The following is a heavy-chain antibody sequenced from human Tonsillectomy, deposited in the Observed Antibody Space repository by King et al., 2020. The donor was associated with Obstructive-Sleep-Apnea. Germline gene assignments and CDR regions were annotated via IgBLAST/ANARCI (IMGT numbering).Heavy chain of an antibody. J-gene: IGHJ4*02. D-gene: IGHD3-10*01. CDR2: ISAYNGNT. CDR3: ARRIVTSFTMVRGVVDY. Sequence: VQLVESGAEVKKPGASVKVSCKASGYTFTSYGISWVRQAPGQGLEWMGWISAYNGNTNYAQKLQGRVTMTTDTSTSTAYMELRSLRSDDTAVYYCARRIVTSFTMVRGVVDYWGQGTLVTVSS. V-gene: IGHV1-18*01. CDR1: GYTFTSYG.